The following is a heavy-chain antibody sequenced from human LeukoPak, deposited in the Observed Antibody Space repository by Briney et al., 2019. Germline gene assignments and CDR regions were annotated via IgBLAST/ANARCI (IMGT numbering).Heavy chain of an antibody. Sequence: GGSLRLSCAASGFTFSCYAMSWVRQAPGKGLEWVSAISGSGGSTYYADSVKGRFTISRDNSKNTLYLQMNRLRAEDTAVYYCAKGRGTNTAMVYDYWGQGTLVTVSS. J-gene: IGHJ4*02. D-gene: IGHD5-18*01. V-gene: IGHV3-23*01. CDR2: ISGSGGST. CDR1: GFTFSCYA. CDR3: AKGRGTNTAMVYDY.